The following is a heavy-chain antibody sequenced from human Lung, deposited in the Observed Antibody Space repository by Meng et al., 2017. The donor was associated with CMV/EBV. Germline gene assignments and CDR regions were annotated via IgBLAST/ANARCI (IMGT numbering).Heavy chain of an antibody. CDR2: MNPNSGNT. D-gene: IGHD2-2*01. J-gene: IGHJ6*02. CDR3: SRTRIEVEPDGRKIKYYNYGMDV. Sequence: SVXVSXXASGYTFTTYDINWVRQATGQGLEWMGWMNPNSGNTGYAQKFQGRVTMTRVTSISTAYMELSGLTSDDTAVYYCSRTRIEVEPDGRKIKYYNYGMDVWGQGTTVTVSS. V-gene: IGHV1-8*01. CDR1: GYTFTTYD.